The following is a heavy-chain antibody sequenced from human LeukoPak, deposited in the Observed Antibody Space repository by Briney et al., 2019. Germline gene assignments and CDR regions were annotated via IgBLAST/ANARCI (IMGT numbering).Heavy chain of an antibody. CDR2: INHSGST. CDR3: ARDGGGYGDYAWYFDL. CDR1: GGSFSGHY. Sequence: SETLSLTCAVYGGSFSGHYWSWIRQPPGKGLEWIGEINHSGSTYYNPSLKSRVTISVDTSKNQFSLKLSSVTAADTAVYYCARDGGGYGDYAWYFDLWGRGTLSLSPQ. J-gene: IGHJ2*01. V-gene: IGHV4-34*09. D-gene: IGHD4-17*01.